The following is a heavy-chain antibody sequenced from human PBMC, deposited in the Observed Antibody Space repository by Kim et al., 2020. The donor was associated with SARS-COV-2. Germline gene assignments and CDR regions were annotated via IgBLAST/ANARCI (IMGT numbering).Heavy chain of an antibody. J-gene: IGHJ4*02. V-gene: IGHV4-39*01. CDR3: ARQRRGIVVVFDY. CDR1: GGSISSSSYY. D-gene: IGHD3-22*01. Sequence: SETLSLTCTVSGGSISSSSYYWGWIRQPPGKGLEWIGSIYYSGSTYYNPSLKSRVTISVDTSKNQFSLKLSSGTAADTAVYYCARQRRGIVVVFDYWGQGTLVTVSS. CDR2: IYYSGST.